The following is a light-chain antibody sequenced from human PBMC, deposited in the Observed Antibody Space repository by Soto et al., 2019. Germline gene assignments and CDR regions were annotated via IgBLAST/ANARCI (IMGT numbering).Light chain of an antibody. Sequence: VLTQSPGTLSLSPGERATLSCRASQSVSSSYLAWYQQKPGQAPRLLIYGASSRATGIPDRFSGSGSGTDFTLTISRLEPEDFAVYYCQQYGSSPLFTFGQGTKLEIK. CDR3: QQYGSSPLFT. J-gene: IGKJ2*01. CDR2: GAS. CDR1: QSVSSSY. V-gene: IGKV3-20*01.